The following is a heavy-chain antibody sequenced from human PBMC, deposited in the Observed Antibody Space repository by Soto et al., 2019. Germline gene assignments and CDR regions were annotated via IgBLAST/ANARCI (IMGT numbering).Heavy chain of an antibody. V-gene: IGHV4-31*03. CDR2: IYYSGST. CDR1: GGSISSGGYY. CDR3: ARGGRRSPAMDV. Sequence: QVQLQESGPGLVRPSQTLSLTCTVSGGSISSGGYYWSWIRQHPGKGPEWIGYIYYSGSTYYNPSLKSRVTISVDTSKNQFSLKLSSVTAADTAVYYWARGGRRSPAMDVWGQGTTVTVSS. J-gene: IGHJ6*02.